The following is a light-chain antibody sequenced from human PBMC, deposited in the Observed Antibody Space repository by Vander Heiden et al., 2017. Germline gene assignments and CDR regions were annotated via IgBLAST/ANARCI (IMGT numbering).Light chain of an antibody. CDR2: QDT. Sequence: SFEFAHPPSVSVSPGQTASITCSGYELGDKYARWYQQKPGQSPVLVIYQDTKRPSGIPERISGSNSGNTATLTISGTEAMDEADYFCQAWDNNTVIFGGGTKLSVL. CDR1: ELGDKY. J-gene: IGLJ2*01. CDR3: QAWDNNTVI. V-gene: IGLV3-1*01.